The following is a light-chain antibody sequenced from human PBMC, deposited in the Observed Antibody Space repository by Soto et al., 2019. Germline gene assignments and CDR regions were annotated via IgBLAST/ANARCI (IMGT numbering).Light chain of an antibody. CDR2: GAS. Sequence: EIVMTQSPATLSVSPGERATLSCRASQSVSSNLAWYQQKPCQAPRLLIYGASTRAAGIPARFSGSGSGTESTLTISSLQSEDFAVYYCQQYNNWPRTFGQGTKVEIK. CDR3: QQYNNWPRT. V-gene: IGKV3-15*01. CDR1: QSVSSN. J-gene: IGKJ1*01.